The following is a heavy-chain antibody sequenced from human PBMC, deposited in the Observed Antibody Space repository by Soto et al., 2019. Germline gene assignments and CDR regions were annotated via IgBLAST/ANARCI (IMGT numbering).Heavy chain of an antibody. V-gene: IGHV1-69*02. Sequence: QVQLVQYGAEVKKPGSSVKVSCKASGGTFSSYTISWVRQAPGQGLEWMGRIIPILGIASYAQKFQGRVTNPADKPTRAAYMEPISLRSGDTAVYYCARAGVALDAFDIWGQGTMVSVSS. CDR1: GGTFSSYT. CDR2: IIPILGIA. CDR3: ARAGVALDAFDI. J-gene: IGHJ3*02. D-gene: IGHD3-10*01.